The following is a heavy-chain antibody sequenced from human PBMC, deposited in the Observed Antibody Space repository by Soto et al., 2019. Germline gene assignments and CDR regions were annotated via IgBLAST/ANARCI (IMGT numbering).Heavy chain of an antibody. Sequence: PTLSLTCAISGDSVSSNSAAWNWIRQSPSRGLEWLGRTYYRSKWYNDYAVSVKSRITINPDTSKNQFSLQLNSVTPEDTAVYYCARVLFERSSGGLYYYYGMDVWGQGTTVTVSS. CDR1: GDSVSSNSAA. V-gene: IGHV6-1*01. CDR2: TYYRSKWYN. D-gene: IGHD3-3*01. J-gene: IGHJ6*02. CDR3: ARVLFERSSGGLYYYYGMDV.